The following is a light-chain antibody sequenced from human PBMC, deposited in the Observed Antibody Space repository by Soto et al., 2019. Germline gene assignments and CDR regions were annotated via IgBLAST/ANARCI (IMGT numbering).Light chain of an antibody. CDR1: SRDVGGYKY. Sequence: QSVLTQPASVSGSPGQSITISCTGTSRDVGGYKYVSWYQQHPGKAPKLIIHEVSSRPSCVSDRFSGSKSGNTASLTISGLQAEDEADYYCSSYTSSATLVFGVGTKVTVL. V-gene: IGLV2-14*01. CDR2: EVS. CDR3: SSYTSSATLV. J-gene: IGLJ2*01.